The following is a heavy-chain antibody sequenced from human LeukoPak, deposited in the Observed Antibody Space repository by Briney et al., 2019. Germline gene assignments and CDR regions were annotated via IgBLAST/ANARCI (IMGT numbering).Heavy chain of an antibody. J-gene: IGHJ5*02. V-gene: IGHV1-18*01. CDR3: ASGGGTAAANRNWFDP. Sequence: ASVKVPCKASGYTFTSYGISWERQAPGQGLEWMGWISAYNGNTNYAQKLQGRVTMTTDTSTSTAYMELRSLRSDDTAVYYCASGGGTAAANRNWFDPWGQGTLVTVSS. CDR2: ISAYNGNT. CDR1: GYTFTSYG. D-gene: IGHD6-13*01.